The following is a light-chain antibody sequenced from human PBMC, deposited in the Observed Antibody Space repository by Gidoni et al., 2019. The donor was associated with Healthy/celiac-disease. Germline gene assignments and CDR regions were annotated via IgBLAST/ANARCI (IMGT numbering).Light chain of an antibody. CDR3: QVWDTTSDPVA. Sequence: SYILTHPPSASVAPGRTARIPCRGNHIVARSVHWYQQKPDQAPVLVIYYDKDRPSGIPERFAGSNSGDTATLTISRVEAGDEAVYHCQVWDTTSDPVAFGGGTKLTVL. CDR1: HIVARS. CDR2: YDK. J-gene: IGLJ2*01. V-gene: IGLV3-21*01.